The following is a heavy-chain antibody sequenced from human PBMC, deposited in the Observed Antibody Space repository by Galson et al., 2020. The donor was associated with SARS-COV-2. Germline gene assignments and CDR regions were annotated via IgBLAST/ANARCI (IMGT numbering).Heavy chain of an antibody. Sequence: GGSLRLSCAASGFTFSSYGMHWVRQAPGKGLEWVAVIWYDGSNKYYADSVKGRFTISRDNSKNTLYLQMNSLRAEDTAVYYCARDSGFPYGMDVWGQGTTVTVSS. V-gene: IGHV3-33*01. J-gene: IGHJ6*02. CDR1: GFTFSSYG. D-gene: IGHD3-10*01. CDR2: IWYDGSNK. CDR3: ARDSGFPYGMDV.